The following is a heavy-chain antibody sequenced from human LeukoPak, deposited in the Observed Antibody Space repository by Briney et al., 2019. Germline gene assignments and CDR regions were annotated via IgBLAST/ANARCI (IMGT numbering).Heavy chain of an antibody. Sequence: GGSLRLSCAASGFTFSSYAMHWVRQAPGKGLEWVAVISYDGSNKYYADSVKGRFTISRDNSKNTLYLQMNSLRAEDTAAYYCARDPPTFDYWGQGTLVTVSS. J-gene: IGHJ4*02. V-gene: IGHV3-30*01. CDR1: GFTFSSYA. CDR3: ARDPPTFDY. CDR2: ISYDGSNK.